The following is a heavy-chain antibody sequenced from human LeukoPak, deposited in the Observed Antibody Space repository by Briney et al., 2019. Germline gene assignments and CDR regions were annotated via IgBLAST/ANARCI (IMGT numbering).Heavy chain of an antibody. CDR2: ISWNSGSI. CDR1: GFTFDDYA. D-gene: IGHD3-9*01. Sequence: GRSLRLSCAASGFTFDDYAMHWVRQAPGKGLEWVSGISWNSGSIGYADSVKGRFTISRDNAKNSLYLQMNSLRAEDMALYYCAKAPYYDILTGYYSGYFDYWGQGTLVTVSS. CDR3: AKAPYYDILTGYYSGYFDY. V-gene: IGHV3-9*03. J-gene: IGHJ4*02.